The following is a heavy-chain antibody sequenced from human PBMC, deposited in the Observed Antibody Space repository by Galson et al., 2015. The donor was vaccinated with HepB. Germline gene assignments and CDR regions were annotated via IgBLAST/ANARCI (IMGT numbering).Heavy chain of an antibody. D-gene: IGHD3-9*01. CDR2: IRSEVNSYAT. Sequence: SLRLSCAASGFTFSGSAMHWVRQASGKGLEWVGHIRSEVNSYATAYSASVKGRFTISRDDSKNTAYLQMNSLETEDTAVYYCTSLGSYYDILTGYYTADYWGQGTLVTVSS. CDR3: TSLGSYYDILTGYYTADY. J-gene: IGHJ4*02. CDR1: GFTFSGSA. V-gene: IGHV3-73*01.